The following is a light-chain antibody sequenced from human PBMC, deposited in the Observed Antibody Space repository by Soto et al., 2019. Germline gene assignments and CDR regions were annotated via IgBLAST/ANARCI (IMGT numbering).Light chain of an antibody. CDR1: SSNIGSEN. J-gene: IGLJ1*01. Sequence: QSVLTQPPSASGTPGQRVTISCSGSSSNIGSENVNWYQQLPGTAPKLLIYRNNQRPSGVPDRFSGSKSGTSASLAISGLESEDEADYYCGAWDDTLNGYVFGVGTKLTVL. CDR2: RNN. V-gene: IGLV1-44*01. CDR3: GAWDDTLNGYV.